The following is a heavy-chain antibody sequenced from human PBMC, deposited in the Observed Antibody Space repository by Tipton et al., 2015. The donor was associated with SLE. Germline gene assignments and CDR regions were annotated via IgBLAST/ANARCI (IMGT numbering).Heavy chain of an antibody. D-gene: IGHD1-1*01. CDR2: IRYDGSNK. J-gene: IGHJ4*02. V-gene: IGHV3-30*02. Sequence: SGLTFRSFGMHWVRQAPGKGLEWVAFIRYDGSNKDYADSVKGRFTISRDNSKNTLYLQMNSLRTEDTAVYYCAKEYNWNLGDWGQGTLVTVSS. CDR3: AKEYNWNLGD. CDR1: GLTFRSFG.